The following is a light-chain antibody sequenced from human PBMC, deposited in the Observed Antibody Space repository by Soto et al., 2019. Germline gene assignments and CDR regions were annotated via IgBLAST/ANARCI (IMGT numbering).Light chain of an antibody. CDR1: QSISNY. CDR2: AAS. V-gene: IGKV1-39*01. CDR3: QQSFSPLWT. J-gene: IGKJ1*01. Sequence: DIQMTQSPSSLSASVGDRVTITCRASQSISNYLNWYQQKPGKAPKLLIYAASSMQSGVPSRFSGSGSETDFTLTISSLQPEDSATYYFQQSFSPLWTFGQGTKVEV.